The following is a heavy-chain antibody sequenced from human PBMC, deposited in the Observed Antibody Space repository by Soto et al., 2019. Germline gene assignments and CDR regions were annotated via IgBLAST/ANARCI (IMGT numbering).Heavy chain of an antibody. Sequence: QVQLVESGGGVVQPGRSLRPSCAASGFTFSMYGMHWVRQAPGKGLEWVALIWRDGSEKYYKDSVKGRFTISRDNSKNTLYLEMNNLRAEDTAVYYCARPPPTISPAVYAFDIWGQGTVVTVSS. CDR3: ARPPPTISPAVYAFDI. J-gene: IGHJ3*02. CDR1: GFTFSMYG. V-gene: IGHV3-33*01. CDR2: IWRDGSEK. D-gene: IGHD6-13*01.